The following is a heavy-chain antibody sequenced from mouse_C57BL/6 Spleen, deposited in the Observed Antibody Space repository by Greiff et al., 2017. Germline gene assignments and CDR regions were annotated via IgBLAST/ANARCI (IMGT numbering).Heavy chain of an antibody. Sequence: EVQRVESGEGLVKPGGSLKLSCAASGFTFSSYAMSWVRQTPEKRLEWVAYISSGGDYIYYADTVKGRFTISRDNARNTLYLQMSSLKSADTAMYYCTRAKIYYDYDVYAMDYWGQGTSVTVSS. CDR2: ISSGGDYI. J-gene: IGHJ4*01. V-gene: IGHV5-9-1*02. CDR1: GFTFSSYA. D-gene: IGHD2-4*01. CDR3: TRAKIYYDYDVYAMDY.